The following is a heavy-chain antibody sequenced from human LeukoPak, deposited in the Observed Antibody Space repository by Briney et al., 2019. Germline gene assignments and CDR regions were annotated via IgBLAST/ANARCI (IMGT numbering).Heavy chain of an antibody. CDR2: ISAYNGNT. J-gene: IGHJ6*02. D-gene: IGHD6-19*01. Sequence: ASVKVSCKASGYTFTSYAMHWVRQAPGQRLEWMGWISAYNGNTNYAQKLQGRVTMTTDTSTSTAYMELRSLGSDNTAVYYCARVPTNLAVAADYYYYGMDVWGQGTTVTVSS. V-gene: IGHV1-18*01. CDR3: ARVPTNLAVAADYYYYGMDV. CDR1: GYTFTSYA.